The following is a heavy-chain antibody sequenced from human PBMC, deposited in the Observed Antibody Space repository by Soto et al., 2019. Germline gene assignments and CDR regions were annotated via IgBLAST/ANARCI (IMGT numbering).Heavy chain of an antibody. Sequence: ASVKVSCKASGYTFTSYGISWVRQAPGQGLEWMGWISAYNGNTNYAQKLQGRFTMTTDTSTSTAYMELRSLRSDDTAVYYCARTVQRWNWFDPWGQGTLVTVSS. CDR1: GYTFTSYG. CDR3: ARTVQRWNWFDP. V-gene: IGHV1-18*04. CDR2: ISAYNGNT. J-gene: IGHJ5*02. D-gene: IGHD4-17*01.